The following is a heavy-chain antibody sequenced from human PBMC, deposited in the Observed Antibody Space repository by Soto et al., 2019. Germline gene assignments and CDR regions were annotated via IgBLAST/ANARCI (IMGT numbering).Heavy chain of an antibody. CDR3: AKAPGSYSYYYYGMDV. J-gene: IGHJ6*02. Sequence: GESLKISCAASGFTFSSYGMSWVRQAPGKGLEWVSGISGSGGNTYYADSVKGRFTISRDNSKNTLYLQMNSLRAEDTAVYYCAKAPGSYSYYYYGMDVWGQGTTVTVSS. CDR1: GFTFSSYG. D-gene: IGHD3-10*01. V-gene: IGHV3-23*01. CDR2: ISGSGGNT.